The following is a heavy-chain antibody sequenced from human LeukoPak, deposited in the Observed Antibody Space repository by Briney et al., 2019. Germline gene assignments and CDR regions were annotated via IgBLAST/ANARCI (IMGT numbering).Heavy chain of an antibody. CDR2: ISGSGGST. D-gene: IGHD3-22*01. V-gene: IGHV3-23*01. CDR3: AKYYYDSSGYPDPHFDY. Sequence: GGSLRLSCAASGLTVSSNYMSWVRQAPGKGLEWVSAISGSGGSTYYADSVKGRFTISRDNSKNTLYLQMNSLRAEDTAVYYCAKYYYDSSGYPDPHFDYWGQGTLVTVSS. J-gene: IGHJ4*02. CDR1: GLTVSSNY.